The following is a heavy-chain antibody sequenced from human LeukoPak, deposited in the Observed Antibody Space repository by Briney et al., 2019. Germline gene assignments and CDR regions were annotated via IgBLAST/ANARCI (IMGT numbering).Heavy chain of an antibody. V-gene: IGHV3-23*01. CDR2: ISGSGGST. D-gene: IGHD4-17*01. CDR1: GFTFSSYA. J-gene: IGHJ2*01. CDR3: AKRTGLTVTTRERWYFDL. Sequence: GGSLRLSCAASGFTFSSYAMSWVRQAPGKGLEWVSAISGSGGSTYYADSVKGRFTISRDNSKNTLCLQMNSLRAEDTAVYYCAKRTGLTVTTRERWYFDLWGRGTLVTASS.